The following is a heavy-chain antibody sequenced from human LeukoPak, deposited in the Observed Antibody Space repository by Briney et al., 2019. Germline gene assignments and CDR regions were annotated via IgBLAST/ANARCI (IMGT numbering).Heavy chain of an antibody. CDR2: ISSSSSYI. J-gene: IGHJ4*02. V-gene: IGHV3-21*01. Sequence: KPGGSLRLSCAASGFTFSSYSMNWVRQAPGKGLEWVSSISSSSSYIYYADSVKGRFTISRDNAKNSLYLQMNSLRAEDTAVYYCARDRVGDYYDSMVYPFGYGGQGTLVTVSS. D-gene: IGHD3-22*01. CDR3: ARDRVGDYYDSMVYPFGY. CDR1: GFTFSSYS.